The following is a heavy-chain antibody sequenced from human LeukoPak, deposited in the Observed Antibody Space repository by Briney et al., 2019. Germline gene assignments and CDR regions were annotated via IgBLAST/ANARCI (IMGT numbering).Heavy chain of an antibody. CDR1: GGTFSSYA. D-gene: IGHD3-3*01. Sequence: SVKVSCKASGGTFSSYAISWVRQAPGQGLEWMGRIIPILGIANYAQKFQGRVTITTDESTSTAYMELSSLRSEDTAVYYCASNHPILRFLEWVFDYWGQGTLVTVSS. J-gene: IGHJ4*02. CDR2: IIPILGIA. CDR3: ASNHPILRFLEWVFDY. V-gene: IGHV1-69*04.